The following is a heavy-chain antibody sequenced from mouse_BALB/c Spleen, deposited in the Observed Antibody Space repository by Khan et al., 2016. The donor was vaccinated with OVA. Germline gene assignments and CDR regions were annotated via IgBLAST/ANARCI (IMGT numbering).Heavy chain of an antibody. CDR1: GFTFSDYY. CDR3: ARAGYGGFAY. V-gene: IGHV5-4*02. D-gene: IGHD1-1*02. Sequence: LVESGGGLVKPGGSLKLSCAASGFTFSDYYMYWVRQTPEKRLEWVATISDGGSSTYYLDSVTGRFTISRDKAKNSLYLQMSSLKSEDTAIYYCARAGYGGFAYWGQGTLVTVSA. J-gene: IGHJ3*01. CDR2: ISDGGSST.